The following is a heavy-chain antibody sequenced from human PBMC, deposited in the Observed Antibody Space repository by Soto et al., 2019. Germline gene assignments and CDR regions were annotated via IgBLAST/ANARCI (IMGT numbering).Heavy chain of an antibody. CDR1: GFTFSSYA. Sequence: GGSLRLSCAASGFTFSSYAMSWVRQAPGKGLEWVSAISGSGGSTYYADSGKGRFTISRDNSKNTLYLQMNSLRAEDTAVYYCAKVGYYDSSGYVNPSNYWGQGTLVTVSS. CDR2: ISGSGGST. V-gene: IGHV3-23*01. CDR3: AKVGYYDSSGYVNPSNY. D-gene: IGHD3-22*01. J-gene: IGHJ4*02.